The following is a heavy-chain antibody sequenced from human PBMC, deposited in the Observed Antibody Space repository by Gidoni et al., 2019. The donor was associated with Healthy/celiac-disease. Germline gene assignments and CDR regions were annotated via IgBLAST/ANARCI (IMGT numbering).Heavy chain of an antibody. Sequence: EVQPLESRGGLLQHRAFLRLLCAAPGSPFTSHALIWVRSAPGQGLEWVPAMSVGGGRTWNENAVKGGFTISRGNSKNELCLQMNSLRAEETAVYYWAGPGGIGGLLEWLPQTAEYVQHWGKGTLVTVSS. CDR3: AGPGGIGGLLEWLPQTAEYVQH. D-gene: IGHD3-3*01. J-gene: IGHJ1*01. V-gene: IGHV3-23*01. CDR2: MSVGGGRT. CDR1: GSPFTSHA.